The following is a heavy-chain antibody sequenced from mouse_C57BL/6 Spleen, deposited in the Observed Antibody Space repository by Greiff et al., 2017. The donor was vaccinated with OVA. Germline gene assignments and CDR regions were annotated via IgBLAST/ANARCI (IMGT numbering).Heavy chain of an antibody. V-gene: IGHV1-64*01. J-gene: IGHJ2*01. CDR3: AREGGGNYYY. D-gene: IGHD2-1*01. CDR2: IHPNSGST. Sequence: QVQLKQPGAELVKPGASVKLSCKASGYTFTSYWMHWVKQRPGQGLEWIGMIHPNSGSTNYNEKFKSKATLTVDKSSSTAYMQLSSLTSEDSAVYYCAREGGGNYYYWGQGTTLTVSS. CDR1: GYTFTSYW.